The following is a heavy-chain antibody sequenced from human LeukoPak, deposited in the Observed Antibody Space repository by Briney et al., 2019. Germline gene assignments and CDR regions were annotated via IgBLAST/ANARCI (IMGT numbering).Heavy chain of an antibody. CDR3: ARGVVVISSGDY. J-gene: IGHJ4*02. V-gene: IGHV4-38-2*01. CDR1: GYSISSGYY. Sequence: SETLSLTCAVSGYSISSGYYWGWIRQPPGKGLEWIGSIYHSGSTYYNPSLKSRVTISVDTSKNQFSLKLSSVTAADTAVYYCARGVVVISSGDYWGQGTLATVSS. CDR2: IYHSGST. D-gene: IGHD3-22*01.